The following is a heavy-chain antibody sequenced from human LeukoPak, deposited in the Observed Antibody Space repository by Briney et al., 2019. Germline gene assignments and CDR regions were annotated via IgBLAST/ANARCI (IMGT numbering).Heavy chain of an antibody. CDR2: IGGSGGST. D-gene: IGHD2-21*01. V-gene: IGHV3-23*01. Sequence: LPGGSLRLSCAASGFTFSSYAMSWVRQAPGKGLEWVSAIGGSGGSTYYADSVKGRFTISRDNSKNTLYLQMNSLRAEDTAVYYCAKGCGGDCYSDEDDAFDIWGQGTMVTVSS. CDR1: GFTFSSYA. CDR3: AKGCGGDCYSDEDDAFDI. J-gene: IGHJ3*02.